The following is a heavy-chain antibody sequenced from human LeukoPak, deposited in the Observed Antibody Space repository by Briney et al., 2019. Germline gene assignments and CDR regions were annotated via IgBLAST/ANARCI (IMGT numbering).Heavy chain of an antibody. CDR1: GXXIXTYF. CDR2: IYYSGST. J-gene: IGHJ1*01. Sequence: SETLSLTCTVSGXXIXTYFWSWXXXPXGXXXXXXGYIYYSGSTNYNPSLKSRVTISVDTSKNQFSLKLSSVTAADTAVYYCXRGVTGGWYGDFQHWGQGTLVTVSS. V-gene: IGHV4-59*01. D-gene: IGHD6-19*01. CDR3: XRGVTGGWYGDFQH.